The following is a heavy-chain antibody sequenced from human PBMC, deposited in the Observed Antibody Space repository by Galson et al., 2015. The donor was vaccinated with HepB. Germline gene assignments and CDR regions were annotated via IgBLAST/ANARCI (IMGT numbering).Heavy chain of an antibody. CDR2: ISYDGSDI. CDR1: GFTFRSYA. Sequence: SLRLSCAASGFTFRSYALHWVRQAPGKGLEWVTVISYDGSDIYSADSVRGRFTVSRDNSKNTLYLQMNSLRPEDTAVYYCARGYCSGGSCYPGFLDNWGQGTLVTVSS. CDR3: ARGYCSGGSCYPGFLDN. D-gene: IGHD2-15*01. V-gene: IGHV3-30-3*01. J-gene: IGHJ4*02.